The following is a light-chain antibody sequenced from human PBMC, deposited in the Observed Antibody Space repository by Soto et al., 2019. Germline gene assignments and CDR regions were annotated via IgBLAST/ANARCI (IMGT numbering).Light chain of an antibody. CDR1: QSITSSF. CDR3: QQYENSPIT. Sequence: EILLTQSPGILSLSPGERASLSCRASQSITSSFLAWYQQKPGQAPRLLIYGASSRATGIPERFSGTGSETDFTLTINRLEPEDFAVYYCQQYENSPITFGQGTRLEIK. CDR2: GAS. J-gene: IGKJ5*01. V-gene: IGKV3-20*01.